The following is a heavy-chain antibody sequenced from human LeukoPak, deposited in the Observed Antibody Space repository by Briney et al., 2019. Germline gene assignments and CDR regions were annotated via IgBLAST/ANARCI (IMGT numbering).Heavy chain of an antibody. CDR3: AKDDSYYDSSGHFDY. Sequence: GGSLRLSCAASGFTFRSYWMSWVRQAPGKGLEWVSAISGSGGSTYYADSVKGRFTISRDNSKNTLYLQMNSLRAEDTAVYYCAKDDSYYDSSGHFDYWGQGTLVTVSS. J-gene: IGHJ4*02. CDR2: ISGSGGST. V-gene: IGHV3-23*01. CDR1: GFTFRSYW. D-gene: IGHD3-22*01.